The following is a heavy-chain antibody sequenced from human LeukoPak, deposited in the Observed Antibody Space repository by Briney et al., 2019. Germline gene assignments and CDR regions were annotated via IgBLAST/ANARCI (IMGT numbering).Heavy chain of an antibody. J-gene: IGHJ3*02. CDR3: ARGVAGGRPLDM. V-gene: IGHV6-1*01. Sequence: SQTLSLTCAISADSVYSNSAALKSLRQSPSRGLEWLGRTYYRSKWYNDYAVSVKSRLTINPDTSKNQFSLQWKSVTPEDTAVYYCARGVAGGRPLDMWGQGTMVTVSS. CDR2: TYYRSKWYN. CDR1: ADSVYSNSAA. D-gene: IGHD2-15*01.